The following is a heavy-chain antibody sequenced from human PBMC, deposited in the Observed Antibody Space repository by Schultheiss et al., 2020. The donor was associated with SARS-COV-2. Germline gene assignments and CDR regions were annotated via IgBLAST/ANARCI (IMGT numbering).Heavy chain of an antibody. J-gene: IGHJ6*03. V-gene: IGHV3-23*01. CDR1: GFTFDDYA. Sequence: GGSLRLSCAASGFTFDDYAMHWVRQAPGKGLEWVSGISGSGGSTYYADSVKGRFTISRDNSKNTLYLQMNSLRAEDTAIYYCAKRNYYYYHMDVWGKGTTVTVSS. CDR2: ISGSGGST. CDR3: AKRNYYYYHMDV.